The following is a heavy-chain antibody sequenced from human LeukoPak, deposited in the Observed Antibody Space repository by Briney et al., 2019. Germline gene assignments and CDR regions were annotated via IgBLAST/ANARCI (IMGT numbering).Heavy chain of an antibody. J-gene: IGHJ4*02. CDR2: ISSSSSTM. CDR1: GFTFSTYS. D-gene: IGHD7-27*01. V-gene: IGHV3-48*01. Sequence: GGSLRLSCAASGFTFSTYSVNWVRQAPGKGLEWISYISSSSSTMYYADSVKGRFTISRDNVKNSLDLQMNSLRAEDTAVYYCARGEWGPPFDYWGQGTLVTVSS. CDR3: ARGEWGPPFDY.